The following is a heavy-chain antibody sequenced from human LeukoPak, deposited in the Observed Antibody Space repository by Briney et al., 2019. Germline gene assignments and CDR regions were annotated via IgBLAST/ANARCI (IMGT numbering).Heavy chain of an antibody. D-gene: IGHD6-19*01. J-gene: IGHJ4*02. CDR2: ISGSGGST. V-gene: IGHV3-23*01. Sequence: GGSLRLSCAAPGFTFSSYAMSWVRQAPGKGLEWVSAISGSGGSTYYADSVKGRFTISRDNSKNTLYLQMNSLRAEDTAVYYCAKDLAQWLVRGYFDYWGQGTLVTVSS. CDR1: GFTFSSYA. CDR3: AKDLAQWLVRGYFDY.